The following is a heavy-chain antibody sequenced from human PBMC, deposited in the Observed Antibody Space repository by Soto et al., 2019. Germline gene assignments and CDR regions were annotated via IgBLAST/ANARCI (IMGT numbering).Heavy chain of an antibody. J-gene: IGHJ4*02. CDR2: INHSGST. CDR3: ATFLLNYYDSSGYYYDYFDY. D-gene: IGHD3-22*01. CDR1: GGSFSGYY. V-gene: IGHV4-34*01. Sequence: PSETLSLTCAVYGGSFSGYYWSWIRQPPGEGLEWIGEINHSGSTNYNPSLKSRVTISVDTSKNQFSLKLSSVTAADTAVYYCATFLLNYYDSSGYYYDYFDYWGQGTLVTVSS.